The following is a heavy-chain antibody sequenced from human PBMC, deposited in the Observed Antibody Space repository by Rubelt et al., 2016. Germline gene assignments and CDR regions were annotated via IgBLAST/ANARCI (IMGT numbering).Heavy chain of an antibody. CDR3: ARVGRFSGYDAYYFDY. D-gene: IGHD5-12*01. CDR2: IFPGDSDT. CDR1: GYSFTSNW. J-gene: IGHJ4*02. V-gene: IGHV5-51*01. Sequence: EVQLVQSGAEVKKPGESLKISCKGSGYSFTSNWIVWVRQMPGKGLEWMGIIFPGDSDTTYSPSFQGHVTISSDKSITTAYLHWSSLKASDTAIYYCARVGRFSGYDAYYFDYWGQGTLVTVSS.